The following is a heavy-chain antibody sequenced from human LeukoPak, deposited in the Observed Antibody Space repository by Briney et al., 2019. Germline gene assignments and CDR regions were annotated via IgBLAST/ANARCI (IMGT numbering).Heavy chain of an antibody. CDR2: ISYDGSNK. D-gene: IGHD4-11*01. CDR3: ARDGAAYLGPDYSNYGFDY. Sequence: PGGSLRLSCAASGFTFSSYAMHWVRQAPGKGLEWVAVISYDGSNKYYADSVRGRFTISRDNSKNTLYLQMNSLRAEDTAVYYCARDGAAYLGPDYSNYGFDYWGQGTLVTVSS. J-gene: IGHJ4*02. CDR1: GFTFSSYA. V-gene: IGHV3-30-3*01.